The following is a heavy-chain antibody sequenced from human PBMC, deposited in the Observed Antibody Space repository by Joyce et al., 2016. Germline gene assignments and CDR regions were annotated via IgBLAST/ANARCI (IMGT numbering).Heavy chain of an antibody. CDR3: AKILTATYSSGWFLDY. Sequence: QVQLVESGGGVVQPGRSLRLSCAASGLTLSNYGVHWVRQDPGKGLEWVAVISNDGIYKYYADSVKGRFTISRDNSKNTVFLEMNSLRTEDTAVYYCAKILTATYSSGWFLDYWGQGTLVTVSS. D-gene: IGHD6-25*01. CDR2: ISNDGIYK. J-gene: IGHJ4*02. CDR1: GLTLSNYG. V-gene: IGHV3-30*18.